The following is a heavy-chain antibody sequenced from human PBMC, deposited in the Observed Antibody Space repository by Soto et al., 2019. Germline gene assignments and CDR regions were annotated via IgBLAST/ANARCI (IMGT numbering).Heavy chain of an antibody. CDR3: ASVGSDYDNSGYYLP. CDR1: GGSVSSSNW. Sequence: SETLSLTCIVSGGSVSSSNWWSWVRQPRGKGLEWIGEIYHSGSTTYNPSLKSRATISVDKSENQFSLRLKSVTAADTAVYYCASVGSDYDNSGYYLPWGPGTLVTVSS. V-gene: IGHV4-4*02. D-gene: IGHD3-22*01. J-gene: IGHJ5*02. CDR2: IYHSGST.